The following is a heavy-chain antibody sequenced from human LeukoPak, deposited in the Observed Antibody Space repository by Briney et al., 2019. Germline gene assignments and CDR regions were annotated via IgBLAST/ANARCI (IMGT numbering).Heavy chain of an antibody. Sequence: AGGSLRLSCAASGFTFTTYWMSWVRQAPGKGLEWVANIKQDGTEKYYVDSVKGRSTISRDNAKNSLYLQMNSLRAEDTAVYYCARPVYSYGRNDAFDIWGQGTMVTVSS. D-gene: IGHD5-18*01. J-gene: IGHJ3*02. CDR3: ARPVYSYGRNDAFDI. V-gene: IGHV3-7*01. CDR2: IKQDGTEK. CDR1: GFTFTTYW.